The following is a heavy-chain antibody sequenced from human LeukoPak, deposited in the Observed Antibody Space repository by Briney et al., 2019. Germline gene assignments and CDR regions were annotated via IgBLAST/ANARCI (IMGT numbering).Heavy chain of an antibody. CDR2: IWYDGSNK. Sequence: GGSLRLXCAASGFTFSSYGMHWVRQAPGKELEWVAVIWYDGSNKYYADSVKGRFTISRDNSKNTLYLQMNSLRAEDTAVYYCAKEGSSWSSSDFDYWGQGTLVTVSS. CDR3: AKEGSSWSSSDFDY. J-gene: IGHJ4*02. V-gene: IGHV3-33*06. CDR1: GFTFSSYG. D-gene: IGHD6-13*01.